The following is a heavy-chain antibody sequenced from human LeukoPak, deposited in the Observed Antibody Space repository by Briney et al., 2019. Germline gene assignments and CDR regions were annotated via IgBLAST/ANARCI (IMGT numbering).Heavy chain of an antibody. CDR3: ARNDILTGFFNNWLDP. Sequence: KPSETLSLTCIVSGDSNSSYYWSWIRQPPGKGLEWIGYIYYSGSTNYNPSLKSRVTISVDTSKNQFSLKLSSVTAADTAVYYCARNDILTGFFNNWLDPWGQGTLVTVSS. J-gene: IGHJ5*02. CDR2: IYYSGST. D-gene: IGHD3-9*01. CDR1: GDSNSSYY. V-gene: IGHV4-59*08.